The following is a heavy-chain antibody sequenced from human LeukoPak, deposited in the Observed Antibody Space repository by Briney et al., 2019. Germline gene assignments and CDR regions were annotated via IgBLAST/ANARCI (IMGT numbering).Heavy chain of an antibody. V-gene: IGHV4-39*07. CDR3: ARDRSELLWFGEGNAFDI. J-gene: IGHJ3*02. Sequence: SETLSLTCTVSGGSISSSSYYWGWIRQPPGKGLEWIGSIYYSGSTYYNPSLKSRVTISVDTSKNQFSLKLSSVTAADTAVYYCARDRSELLWFGEGNAFDIWGQGTMVTVSS. CDR2: IYYSGST. CDR1: GGSISSSSYY. D-gene: IGHD3-10*01.